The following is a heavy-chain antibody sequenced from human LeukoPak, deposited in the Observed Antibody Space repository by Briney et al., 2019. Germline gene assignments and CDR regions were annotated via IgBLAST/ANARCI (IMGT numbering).Heavy chain of an antibody. CDR3: VLRGRSGWNLDY. D-gene: IGHD6-19*01. J-gene: IGHJ4*02. V-gene: IGHV3-33*01. CDR2: ICYDGSNM. Sequence: GRSLRLSCAASEFTFRNYGMHWVRQAPGKGLEWVALICYDGSNMYYADSQKGRFTISIDNSENTLYLQMNSLRAEDTAVYYCVLRGRSGWNLDYWGQGTLVTVSS. CDR1: EFTFRNYG.